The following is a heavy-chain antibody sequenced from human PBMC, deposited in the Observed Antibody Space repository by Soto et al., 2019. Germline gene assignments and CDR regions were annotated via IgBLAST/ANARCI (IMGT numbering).Heavy chain of an antibody. CDR1: GGSFSGYY. J-gene: IGHJ4*02. D-gene: IGHD5-12*01. CDR3: ARAKRWLQSDY. V-gene: IGHV4-34*01. CDR2: INHSGST. Sequence: QVQLQQWGAGLLKPSETLSLTCAVYGGSFSGYYWSWIRQPPGKGLEGIGEINHSGSTNYNPSLKSRVTISVDTSKNQFSLKLSSVTAADTAVYDWARAKRWLQSDYWGQGTLVTVSS.